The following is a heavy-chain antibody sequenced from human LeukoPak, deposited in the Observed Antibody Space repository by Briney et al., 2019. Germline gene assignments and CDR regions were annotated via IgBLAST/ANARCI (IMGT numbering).Heavy chain of an antibody. Sequence: PGGSLRLSCAPSGFTVSSNYMSWVRRAPGKGLEWVSVIYSGGSTYYADSVKGRFTISRDNSKNTLYLQMDSLRAEDTAVYYCARDNDSSGYYYSYYYYMDVWGKGTTVTVSS. CDR3: ARDNDSSGYYYSYYYYMDV. J-gene: IGHJ6*03. D-gene: IGHD3-22*01. V-gene: IGHV3-66*02. CDR2: IYSGGST. CDR1: GFTVSSNY.